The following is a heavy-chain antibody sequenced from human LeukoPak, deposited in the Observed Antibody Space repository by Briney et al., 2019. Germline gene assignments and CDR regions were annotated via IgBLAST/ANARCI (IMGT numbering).Heavy chain of an antibody. Sequence: PGGSLRLSCAVSGFTFSTYWMNWYRQAPGKGLEWVANIKQDGSEKYYVDSVKGRFTISRDNAKNSLYLQMNSLRAEDTAVYYCARDLSGWELQEYWGQGTLVTVSS. CDR3: ARDLSGWELQEY. D-gene: IGHD1-26*01. J-gene: IGHJ4*02. V-gene: IGHV3-7*01. CDR2: IKQDGSEK. CDR1: GFTFSTYW.